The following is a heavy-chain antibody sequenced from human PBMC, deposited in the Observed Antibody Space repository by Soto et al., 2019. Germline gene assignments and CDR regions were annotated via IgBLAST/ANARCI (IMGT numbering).Heavy chain of an antibody. Sequence: PGGSLRLSCAASGFTFNSNSMNWVRQLPGKGLEWISYITSSSSTIHYADSVKGRFTISRDNAKNSVYLQMNNLRDEDTAVYYCARGRVGTAYFDYWGQGALVTVSS. V-gene: IGHV3-48*02. J-gene: IGHJ4*02. CDR1: GFTFNSNS. D-gene: IGHD2-21*02. CDR2: ITSSSSTI. CDR3: ARGRVGTAYFDY.